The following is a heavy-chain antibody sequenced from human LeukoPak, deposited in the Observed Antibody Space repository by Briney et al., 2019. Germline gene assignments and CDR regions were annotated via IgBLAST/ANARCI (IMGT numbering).Heavy chain of an antibody. CDR3: ARDGDYGGVDAFDI. Sequence: PGGSLRLSCAASGFTFSSYGMHWVRQAPGKGLEWVAVISYDGSNKYYADSVKGRFTISRDNSKNTLYLQMNSLRAEDTAVYYCARDGDYGGVDAFDIWGQGTMVTVSS. CDR1: GFTFSSYG. V-gene: IGHV3-30*03. D-gene: IGHD4-23*01. CDR2: ISYDGSNK. J-gene: IGHJ3*02.